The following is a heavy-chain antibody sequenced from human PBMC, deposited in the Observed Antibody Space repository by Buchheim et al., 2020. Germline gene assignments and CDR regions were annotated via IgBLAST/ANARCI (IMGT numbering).Heavy chain of an antibody. CDR1: GVTVSNAW. J-gene: IGHJ6*02. Sequence: EVQLVESGGGLVKPGGSLRLSCAASGVTVSNAWMSWVRQAPGKGLEWVGRIKSKTDGGTTDYAAPVKGRFTISRDDSKNTLYLQMNSLKTEDTAVYYCTTDRARGDYGGYYYGMDVWGQGTT. V-gene: IGHV3-15*01. CDR2: IKSKTDGGTT. CDR3: TTDRARGDYGGYYYGMDV. D-gene: IGHD2-21*02.